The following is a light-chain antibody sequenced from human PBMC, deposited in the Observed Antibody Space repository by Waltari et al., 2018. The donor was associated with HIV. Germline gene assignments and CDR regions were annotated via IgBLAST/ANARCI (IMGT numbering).Light chain of an antibody. V-gene: IGLV1-51*01. Sequence: QSVLPQPPSVSAAPGQKVTISCSGSSSHIRNNYVSWYQQLPGTAPKLLIYDNNTRPSGIPDRFSGSQSGTSATLGITGLQTGDEADYYCGTWDSSLSAYVFGTGTKVTVL. J-gene: IGLJ1*01. CDR1: SSHIRNNY. CDR3: GTWDSSLSAYV. CDR2: DNN.